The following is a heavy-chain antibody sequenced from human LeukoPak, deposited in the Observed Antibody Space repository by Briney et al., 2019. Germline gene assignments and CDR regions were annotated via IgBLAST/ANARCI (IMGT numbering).Heavy chain of an antibody. V-gene: IGHV4-59*01. Sequence: SSETLSLTCSVSGGSTSGYYWSWIRQPPGKGQEWIGYIYYSGNTNYNPSLKSRVTISVDTSKNQFSLDLYFVTAADTAVYYCARLPMIRGVTEYYFDYWGQGSLVTVSS. CDR1: GGSTSGYY. CDR2: IYYSGNT. CDR3: ARLPMIRGVTEYYFDY. J-gene: IGHJ4*02. D-gene: IGHD3-10*01.